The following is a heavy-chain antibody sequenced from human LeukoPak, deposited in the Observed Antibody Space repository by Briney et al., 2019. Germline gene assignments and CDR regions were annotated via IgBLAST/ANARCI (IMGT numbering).Heavy chain of an antibody. J-gene: IGHJ4*02. D-gene: IGHD3-10*01. CDR2: ISSSSSYI. Sequence: AGGSLRLSCAASGFTFSSYSMNWVRQAPGKGLEWVSSISSSSSYIYYADSVKGRFTIPRDNAKNSLYLQMNSLRAEDTAVYYCARASGSSMVRGVIIAPYFDYWGQGTLVTVSS. CDR1: GFTFSSYS. CDR3: ARASGSSMVRGVIIAPYFDY. V-gene: IGHV3-21*01.